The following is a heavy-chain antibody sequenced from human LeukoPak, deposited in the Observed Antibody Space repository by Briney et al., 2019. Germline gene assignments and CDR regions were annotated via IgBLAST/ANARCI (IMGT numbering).Heavy chain of an antibody. V-gene: IGHV3-23*01. J-gene: IGHJ4*02. CDR3: RGYCISTSCSALSYFDY. CDR1: GFTFSSYA. CDR2: ISGSGGST. D-gene: IGHD2-2*01. Sequence: PGGSLRLSCAASGFTFSSYAMSWVRQAPGKGLEWVSAISGSGGSTYYADSVKGRFTISRDNSKNTLYLQMNSLRAEDTAVYYCRGYCISTSCSALSYFDYWGQGTLVTVSS.